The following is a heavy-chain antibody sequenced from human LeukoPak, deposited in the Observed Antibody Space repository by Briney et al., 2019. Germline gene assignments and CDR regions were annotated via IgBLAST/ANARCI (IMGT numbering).Heavy chain of an antibody. V-gene: IGHV1-69*01. CDR2: IIPIFGTA. J-gene: IGHJ4*02. D-gene: IGHD1-14*01. Sequence: SVKVSCKASGGTFSSYAISWVRQAPGQGLEWMGGIIPIFGTANYAQKFQGRVTITADESTSTAYMELSSLRSEDTAVYYCARGYNNHWREFDYWGQGTLVTVSS. CDR1: GGTFSSYA. CDR3: ARGYNNHWREFDY.